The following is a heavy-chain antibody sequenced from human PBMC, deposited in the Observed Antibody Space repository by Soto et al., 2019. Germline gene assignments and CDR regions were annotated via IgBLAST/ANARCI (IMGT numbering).Heavy chain of an antibody. CDR3: ARAYYYDSSGYYWYFDL. Sequence: PSETLSLTCTVSGGSIGNGGYYWSWIRQHPGKGLEWIGYIYYSGSTYYNPSLKSRVTISVDTSKNQFSLKLSPVTAADTAVYYCARAYYYDSSGYYWYFDLWGRGTLVTVSS. J-gene: IGHJ2*01. CDR2: IYYSGST. D-gene: IGHD3-22*01. CDR1: GGSIGNGGYY. V-gene: IGHV4-31*03.